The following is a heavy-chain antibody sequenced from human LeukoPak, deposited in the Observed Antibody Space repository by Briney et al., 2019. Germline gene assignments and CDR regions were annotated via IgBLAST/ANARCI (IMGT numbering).Heavy chain of an antibody. CDR3: AREIAAAGTYYYYYYVDV. CDR1: GFTFDDYG. D-gene: IGHD6-13*01. J-gene: IGHJ6*03. Sequence: PGGSLRLSCAASGFTFDDYGMSWVRQAPGKGLEWVSGINWNGGSTGYADSVKGRFTISRDNAKNSLYLQMNSLRAEDTALYYCAREIAAAGTYYYYYYVDVWGKGTTVTVSS. CDR2: INWNGGST. V-gene: IGHV3-20*04.